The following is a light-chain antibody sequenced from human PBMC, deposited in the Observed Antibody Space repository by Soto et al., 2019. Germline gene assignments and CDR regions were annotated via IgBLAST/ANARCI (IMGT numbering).Light chain of an antibody. CDR2: EVS. V-gene: IGLV2-14*01. Sequence: QSVLTQPASVSGSPGQSITISCTGTSSDVGGYNYVSWYQQHPDKAPKLLIYEVSNRPSGVSNRFSGSKSGNTASLTISGLQAEDEAEYYCSSYRSSSTVEVVFGGGTQLTVL. J-gene: IGLJ3*02. CDR1: SSDVGGYNY. CDR3: SSYRSSSTVEVV.